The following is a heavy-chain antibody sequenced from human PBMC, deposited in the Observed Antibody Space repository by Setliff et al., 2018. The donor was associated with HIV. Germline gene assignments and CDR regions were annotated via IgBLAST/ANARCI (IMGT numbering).Heavy chain of an antibody. CDR2: FDPEDGET. J-gene: IGHJ3*02. CDR1: GCTLTELS. V-gene: IGHV1-24*01. Sequence: ASVKVSCKISGCTLTELSIHWVRQAPGKGLEWMANFDPEDGETFYAQKFQGRLTMTEDTSTDTAYMELSSLRSDDTAMYYCATRAYDSRGYLRSRVSGAAFDIWGQGTMVTVSS. CDR3: ATRAYDSRGYLRSRVSGAAFDI. D-gene: IGHD3-22*01.